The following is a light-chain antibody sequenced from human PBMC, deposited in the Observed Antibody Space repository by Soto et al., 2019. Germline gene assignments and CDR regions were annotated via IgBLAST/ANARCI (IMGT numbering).Light chain of an antibody. V-gene: IGKV3-20*01. CDR1: QSVHSKY. CDR2: GAS. Sequence: EIVLTQSPGTLSLSQGERVTLSCRASQSVHSKYLAWYQQKPGQAPRLLISGASSRATGIPDRFSGSGSGTDFTLTISRLEPEDFAVYYCQQYDSSQWTFGQGTRVEVQ. J-gene: IGKJ1*01. CDR3: QQYDSSQWT.